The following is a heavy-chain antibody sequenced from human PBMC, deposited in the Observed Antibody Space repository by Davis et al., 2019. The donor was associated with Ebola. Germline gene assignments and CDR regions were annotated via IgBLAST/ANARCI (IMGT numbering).Heavy chain of an antibody. J-gene: IGHJ3*02. V-gene: IGHV1-46*01. Sequence: ASVKVSCKASGYIFSRYYMHWVRQAPGQGLEWMGIINPSGGTTSYAQKFQGRVTMTRDTATDTVDMELSSLTSDDTAVYYCAKEDESPDMWGQGTVVTVSS. CDR1: GYIFSRYY. CDR3: AKEDESPDM. CDR2: INPSGGTT.